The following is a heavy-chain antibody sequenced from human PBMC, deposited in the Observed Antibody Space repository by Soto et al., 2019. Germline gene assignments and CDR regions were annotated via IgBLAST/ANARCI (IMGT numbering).Heavy chain of an antibody. CDR3: ARLVVDDYGDSGPRIDAFDI. CDR2: IYPGDSDT. Sequence: LGESLKISCKGSGYSFTSYWIGWVRQMPWKGLEWMGIIYPGDSDTRYSPSFQGQVTISADKSISTAYLQWSSLKASDTAMYYCARLVVDDYGDSGPRIDAFDIWGQGTMVTVSS. V-gene: IGHV5-51*01. D-gene: IGHD4-17*01. CDR1: GYSFTSYW. J-gene: IGHJ3*02.